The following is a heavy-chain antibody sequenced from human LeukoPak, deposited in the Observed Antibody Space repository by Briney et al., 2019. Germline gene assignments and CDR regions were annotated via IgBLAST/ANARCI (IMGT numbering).Heavy chain of an antibody. CDR3: VRDPYGGGLFDY. CDR2: IKQDGSEK. D-gene: IGHD4-23*01. CDR1: GFTFSSYS. Sequence: QAGGSLRLSCAASGFTFSSYSMSWVRQAPGKGLEWVANIKQDGSEKYYVDSVKGRFTISRDNAKNSLYLQMNSLRAEDTAVYYCVRDPYGGGLFDYWGQGTLVTVSS. J-gene: IGHJ4*02. V-gene: IGHV3-7*01.